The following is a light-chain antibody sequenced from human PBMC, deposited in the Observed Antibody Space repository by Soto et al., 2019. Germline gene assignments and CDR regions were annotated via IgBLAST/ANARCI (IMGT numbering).Light chain of an antibody. CDR1: QPIDIY. CDR3: QQSYTTPVT. Sequence: DIQMTQFPSSLSASVRDRVTITCRASQPIDIYLNWYQQKPGKVPELLIYAASKMQTGVPSRFSGSGSGKDFTLTISSLQPEDFATYYCQQSYTTPVTFGQGTRVEIK. CDR2: AAS. J-gene: IGKJ1*01. V-gene: IGKV1-39*01.